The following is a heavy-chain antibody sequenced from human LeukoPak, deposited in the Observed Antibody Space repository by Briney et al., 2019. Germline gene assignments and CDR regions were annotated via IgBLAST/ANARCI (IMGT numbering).Heavy chain of an antibody. Sequence: ASVKVSCKASGYTFTSYYMHWVRQAPGQGLEWMGTINPSGGSTSYAQKFQGRVTITADESTSTAYMELSSLRSEDTAVYYCARDRSVGATNSIYYYGMDVWGQGTTVTVSS. J-gene: IGHJ6*02. CDR2: INPSGGST. V-gene: IGHV1-46*01. CDR1: GYTFTSYY. D-gene: IGHD1-26*01. CDR3: ARDRSVGATNSIYYYGMDV.